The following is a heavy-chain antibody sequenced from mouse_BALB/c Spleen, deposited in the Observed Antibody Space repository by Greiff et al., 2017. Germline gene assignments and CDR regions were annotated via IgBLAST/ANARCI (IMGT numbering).Heavy chain of an antibody. CDR3: ARWGRSLTTVVARGWYFDV. Sequence: QVQLQQSGPELVKPGASVKISCKASGYAFSSSWMNWVKQRPGQGLEWIGRIYPGDGDTNYNGKFKGKATLTADKSSSTAYMQLSSLTSVDSAVYYCARWGRSLTTVVARGWYFDVWGAGTTVTVSS. CDR2: IYPGDGDT. V-gene: IGHV1-82*01. J-gene: IGHJ1*01. CDR1: GYAFSSSW. D-gene: IGHD1-1*01.